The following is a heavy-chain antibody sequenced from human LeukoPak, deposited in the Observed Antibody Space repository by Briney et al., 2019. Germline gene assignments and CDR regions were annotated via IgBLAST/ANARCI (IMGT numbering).Heavy chain of an antibody. Sequence: SETLSLTCTVSGGSISSHYWSWIRQPPGKGLEWIGYIYYSGSTNYNPSLKRRVTISVDPSRNQFSLKLSSVTAADSAVYYCARRTGYLNYYYYYYMDVWGNGTTVTVSS. V-gene: IGHV4-59*11. CDR2: IYYSGST. J-gene: IGHJ6*03. CDR3: ARRTGYLNYYYYYYMDV. CDR1: GGSISSHY. D-gene: IGHD3/OR15-3a*01.